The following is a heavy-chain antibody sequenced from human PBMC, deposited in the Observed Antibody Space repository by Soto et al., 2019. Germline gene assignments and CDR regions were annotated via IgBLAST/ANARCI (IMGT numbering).Heavy chain of an antibody. CDR3: AKDRGGYIGYDYRNFAMDV. Sequence: SGGSLRLSCVVSGFTFSSYGMHWVRQAPGKGLEWVAVMSSDGSNKYYADSVKGRFTISRDNSRNTLYLQMNSLRAEDSAVYYCAKDRGGYIGYDYRNFAMDVWGQGTTVTVSS. D-gene: IGHD5-12*01. CDR1: GFTFSSYG. J-gene: IGHJ6*02. CDR2: MSSDGSNK. V-gene: IGHV3-30*18.